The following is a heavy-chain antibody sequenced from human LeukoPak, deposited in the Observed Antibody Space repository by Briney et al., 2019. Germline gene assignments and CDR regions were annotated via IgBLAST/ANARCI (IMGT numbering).Heavy chain of an antibody. Sequence: SETLSLTCTVSGGSISSGDYYWSWIHQPPGKGLEWIGYIYYSGSTYYNPSLKSRVTISVDTSKNQFSLKLSSVTAADTAVYYCARDSGGWYARVDYWGQGTLVTVSS. CDR3: ARDSGGWYARVDY. J-gene: IGHJ4*02. CDR2: IYYSGST. D-gene: IGHD6-19*01. V-gene: IGHV4-30-4*08. CDR1: GGSISSGDYY.